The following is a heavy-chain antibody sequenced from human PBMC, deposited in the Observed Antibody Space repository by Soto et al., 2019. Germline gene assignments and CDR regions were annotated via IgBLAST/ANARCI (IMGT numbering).Heavy chain of an antibody. V-gene: IGHV1-69*13. Sequence: SVNVSCKASGGTFSSYAISWVRQAPGQGLEWMGGIIPIFGTANYAQKFQGRVTITADESTSTAYMELSSLRSEDTAVYYCARDAGYCSSTSCSEFDPWGQGTLVTVSS. J-gene: IGHJ5*02. CDR3: ARDAGYCSSTSCSEFDP. D-gene: IGHD2-2*01. CDR2: IIPIFGTA. CDR1: GGTFSSYA.